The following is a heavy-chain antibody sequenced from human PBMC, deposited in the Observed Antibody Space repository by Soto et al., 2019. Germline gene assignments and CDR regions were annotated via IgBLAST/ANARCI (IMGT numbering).Heavy chain of an antibody. D-gene: IGHD6-25*01. CDR2: ISPYGGSE. CDR1: GFTFTNYF. J-gene: IGHJ6*02. V-gene: IGHV1-46*01. CDR3: ARGDGRGSSGFYYYYGMDV. Sequence: QVQLVQSGAEVKKPGASVKVSCKASGFTFTNYFFHWVRQAPRQGLEWMGIISPYGGSENYGQSLQGRVTMTSDTSKSTVYMELISLRSEDTAVYYCARGDGRGSSGFYYYYGMDVWGHGTTVTVSS.